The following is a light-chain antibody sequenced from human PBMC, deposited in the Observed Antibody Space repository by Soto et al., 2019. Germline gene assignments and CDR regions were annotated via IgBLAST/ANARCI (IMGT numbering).Light chain of an antibody. CDR3: QQYYSTPRT. J-gene: IGKJ1*01. V-gene: IGKV4-1*01. Sequence: DIVMTQSPDSLAVSLGERATINCKSSQSVLYSSNNKNYLAWYQHKPGQPPKLLISWASTREFGVPDRFSGSGSGTDFTLTISSLQAEDVAVYYCQQYYSTPRTFGQGTKVEIK. CDR1: QSVLYSSNNKNY. CDR2: WAS.